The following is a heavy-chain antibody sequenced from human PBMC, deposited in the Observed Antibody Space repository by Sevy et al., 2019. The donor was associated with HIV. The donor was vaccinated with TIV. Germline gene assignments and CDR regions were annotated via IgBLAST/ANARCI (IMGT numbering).Heavy chain of an antibody. J-gene: IGHJ5*02. CDR1: GGSITSLY. CDR2: IYYNGHI. D-gene: IGHD6-25*01. V-gene: IGHV4-59*08. Sequence: SETLSLTCTVSGGSITSLYWNWIRQPPGKGLEWIANIYYNGHITYNPSLKSRVTSSLDTSKNQFSRRLGSVTAADAAVDYCAGDNAWGSGYPWGQRTLVTVSS. CDR3: AGDNAWGSGYP.